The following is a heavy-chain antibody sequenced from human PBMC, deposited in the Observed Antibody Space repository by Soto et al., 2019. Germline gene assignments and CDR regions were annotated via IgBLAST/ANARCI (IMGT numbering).Heavy chain of an antibody. V-gene: IGHV4-39*01. CDR2: IYYSGST. J-gene: IGHJ4*02. D-gene: IGHD2-15*01. Sequence: SETLSLTCTVSGGSISSSSYYWGWIRQPPGKGLEWIGSIYYSGSTYYNPSLKSRVTISVDTSKNQFSLKLSSVTAADTAVYYCARRVSVAATDYWGQGTLVTVSS. CDR3: ARRVSVAATDY. CDR1: GGSISSSSYY.